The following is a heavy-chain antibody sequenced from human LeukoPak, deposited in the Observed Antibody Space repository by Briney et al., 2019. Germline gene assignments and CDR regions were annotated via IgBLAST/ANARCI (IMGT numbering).Heavy chain of an antibody. V-gene: IGHV1-2*02. CDR1: GYTFTGYY. Sequence: ASVKVSCKASGYTFTGYYMHWVRQAPGQGLEWMGWINPNSGGTNYAQKFQGRVTMTRDTSISTAYMELSSLRSEDTAVYYCAADPAPVTTLGMDVWGQGTTVTVSS. CDR3: AADPAPVTTLGMDV. J-gene: IGHJ6*02. CDR2: INPNSGGT. D-gene: IGHD4-17*01.